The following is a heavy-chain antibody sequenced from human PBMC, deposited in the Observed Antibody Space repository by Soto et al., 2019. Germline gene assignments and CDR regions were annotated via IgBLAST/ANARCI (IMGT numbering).Heavy chain of an antibody. V-gene: IGHV2-5*02. CDR2: IYWDDER. Sequence: HITLRESGPALVKPTQTLTLTCTFSGFSLTSFAMGVGWVRQPPGKALEWLGLIYWDDERLYRPSLQTRLTISTDPYEHQVVLTLTDMDPADTATFYPAHTRAMTDDLDHGGQGMLVTVSS. J-gene: IGHJ4*02. D-gene: IGHD3-3*01. CDR3: AHTRAMTDDLDH. CDR1: GFSLTSFAMG.